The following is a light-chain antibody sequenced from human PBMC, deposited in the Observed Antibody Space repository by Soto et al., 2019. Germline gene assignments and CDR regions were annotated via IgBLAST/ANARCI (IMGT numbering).Light chain of an antibody. CDR1: SSDVGSYNL. Sequence: QSALTQPASVSGSPGQSITISCTGTSSDVGSYNLVSWYQQHPGKAPKLMIDEVSKRPSGVSNRFSGSKSGNTASLTISGLQAEDEADYYCYSYAGSSTVVFGGGTKLTVL. V-gene: IGLV2-23*02. CDR2: EVS. CDR3: YSYAGSSTVV. J-gene: IGLJ2*01.